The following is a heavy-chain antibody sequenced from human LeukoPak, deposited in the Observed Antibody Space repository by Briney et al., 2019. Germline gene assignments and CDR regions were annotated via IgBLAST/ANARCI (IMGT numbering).Heavy chain of an antibody. Sequence: SQTLSLTCATSGDSVSSSSAAWNWIRRSPSRGLEWLGRTYYRSKWYNDYAVSVKSRITINPDTSKNQFSLQLNSVTPEDTAVYYCARAPSYCSGGSCIAFDIWGQGTMVTVSS. D-gene: IGHD2-15*01. J-gene: IGHJ3*02. CDR1: GDSVSSSSAA. CDR3: ARAPSYCSGGSCIAFDI. V-gene: IGHV6-1*01. CDR2: TYYRSKWYN.